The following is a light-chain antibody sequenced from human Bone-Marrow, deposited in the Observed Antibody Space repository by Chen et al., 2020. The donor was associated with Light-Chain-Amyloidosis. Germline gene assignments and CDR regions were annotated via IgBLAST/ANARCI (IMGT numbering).Light chain of an antibody. CDR1: NIGSTS. CDR2: DDS. CDR3: QVWDRSSDRPV. V-gene: IGLV3-21*02. J-gene: IGLJ3*02. Sequence: SYVLTQPSSVSAAPAQTATTACGGNNIGSTSVHWYQQTPGQTPLLVVYDDSDRPSGIPERLSGSNSGNTSTLTISRVEAGDDADYYCQVWDRSSDRPVFGGGTKLTVL.